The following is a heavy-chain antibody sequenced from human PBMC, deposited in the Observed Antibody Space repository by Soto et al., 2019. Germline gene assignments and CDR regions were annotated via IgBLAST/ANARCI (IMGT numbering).Heavy chain of an antibody. Sequence: QVQLVQSGGEVKKPGASVKVSCKTSGYSFTTYGISWVRQAPGQGLEWMGWISAYNGNTNYAQKLQDRVTMTTDTSTSTAYMELRSLRPDETAVYYCAREGPAPYYYYGMDVWGQGSTVTVSS. CDR3: AREGPAPYYYYGMDV. CDR1: GYSFTTYG. CDR2: ISAYNGNT. V-gene: IGHV1-18*01. J-gene: IGHJ6*02.